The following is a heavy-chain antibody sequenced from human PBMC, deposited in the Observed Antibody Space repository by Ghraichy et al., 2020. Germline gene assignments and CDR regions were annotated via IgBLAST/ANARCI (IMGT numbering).Heavy chain of an antibody. V-gene: IGHV3-48*02. CDR1: GFTFSRHD. CDR2: ISSSSLTI. CDR3: ARDLSSPYYGMDV. Sequence: GSLRLSCAVSGFTFSRHDMSWVRQAPGKGLEWISYISSSSLTIFYADSVKGRFTISRDNAKNSVYLQMNTLRDEDTAVYYCARDLSSPYYGMDVWGQGTTVTVSS. J-gene: IGHJ6*02.